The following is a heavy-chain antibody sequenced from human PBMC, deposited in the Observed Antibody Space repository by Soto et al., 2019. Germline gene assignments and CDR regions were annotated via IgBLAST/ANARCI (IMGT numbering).Heavy chain of an antibody. V-gene: IGHV1-69*13. CDR1: WGTLSSCA. J-gene: IGHJ4*02. D-gene: IGHD6-6*01. Sequence: SVKASCKASWGTLSSCAISWVRQSPGQGLEWMGGIIPIFGTANYAQKFQGRVTITADESTRTAYVELSGLRSEDTAVYYCERDREKYRSSSFDYSGQGTLVTVSS. CDR2: IIPIFGTA. CDR3: ERDREKYRSSSFDY.